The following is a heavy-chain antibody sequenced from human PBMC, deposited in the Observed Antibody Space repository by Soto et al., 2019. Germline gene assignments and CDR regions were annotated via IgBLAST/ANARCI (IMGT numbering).Heavy chain of an antibody. CDR3: ARQLRGSYSSGWYPPPGMDV. CDR1: GYSFTSYW. D-gene: IGHD6-19*01. CDR2: IDPSASYT. J-gene: IGHJ6*02. Sequence: GESLKISCKVSGYSFTSYWISWVRQMPGKGLEWMGRIDPSASYTNYSPSFQGHVTISADKSISTAYLQWSSLKASDTAMYYCARQLRGSYSSGWYPPPGMDVWGQGTTVTVSS. V-gene: IGHV5-10-1*01.